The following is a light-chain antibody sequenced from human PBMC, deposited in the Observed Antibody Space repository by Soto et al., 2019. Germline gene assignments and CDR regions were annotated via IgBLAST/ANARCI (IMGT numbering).Light chain of an antibody. CDR2: KAS. V-gene: IGKV1-5*03. CDR3: QQHYNYPLP. CDR1: QSISSW. Sequence: DIQMTQSPSTLSASVGDRVIITCRASQSISSWLAWYQQKPGKAPELLIYKASSLQSGVPSRFSGSGSGEKFTLTISSPQAGGFATYYCQQHYNYPLPFGGGTKVEIK. J-gene: IGKJ4*01.